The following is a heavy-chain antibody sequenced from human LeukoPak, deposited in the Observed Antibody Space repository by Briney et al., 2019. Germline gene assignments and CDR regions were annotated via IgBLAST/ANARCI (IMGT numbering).Heavy chain of an antibody. D-gene: IGHD2-2*03. Sequence: ASVKVSCKASGYTFTGYYMHWVRQAPGQGLEWMGWINPNSGGTNYAQKFQGRVTMTRDTSISPAYMELSRLRSDDTAVYYCARASPLDIVVVPAAFSDNCFDPWGQGTLVTVSS. V-gene: IGHV1-2*02. CDR3: ARASPLDIVVVPAAFSDNCFDP. CDR1: GYTFTGYY. J-gene: IGHJ5*02. CDR2: INPNSGGT.